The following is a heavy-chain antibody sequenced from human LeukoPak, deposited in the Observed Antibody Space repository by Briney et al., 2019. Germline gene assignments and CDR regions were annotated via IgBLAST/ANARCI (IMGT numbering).Heavy chain of an antibody. Sequence: GGSLRLSCATSGFTFSYCAMHWVRQAPGRGLEWVALIRSDTTSKYYADSVKGRFTVSRDNSKNTLYLQMNSLRPEDTAVYHCAKDRDGSGTYEKFLDVWGQGTMVTVSS. D-gene: IGHD3-10*01. CDR2: IRSDTTSK. V-gene: IGHV3-30*02. J-gene: IGHJ6*02. CDR3: AKDRDGSGTYEKFLDV. CDR1: GFTFSYCA.